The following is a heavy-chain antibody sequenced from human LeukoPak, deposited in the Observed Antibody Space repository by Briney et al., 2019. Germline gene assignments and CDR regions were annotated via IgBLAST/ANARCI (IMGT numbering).Heavy chain of an antibody. Sequence: SETLSLTCAVYGGSFSGYYWSWIRQPPGKGLEWIGEINHSGSTNYNPSLKSRVTISVDTSKNQFSLKLSSVTAADTAVYYCARFLRKIGYCSSTSCRTGYYLDYWGQGTLVTVSS. CDR3: ARFLRKIGYCSSTSCRTGYYLDY. J-gene: IGHJ4*02. D-gene: IGHD2-2*01. V-gene: IGHV4-34*01. CDR1: GGSFSGYY. CDR2: INHSGST.